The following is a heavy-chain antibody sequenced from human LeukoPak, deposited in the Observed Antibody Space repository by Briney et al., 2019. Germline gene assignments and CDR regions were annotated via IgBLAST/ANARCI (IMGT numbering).Heavy chain of an antibody. CDR3: ARGDPRTGLTWGGYYHYGMDV. D-gene: IGHD1-1*01. CDR2: IKRDGSEK. Sequence: PGGSLRLSCAASGFTFSNYWMSWVRQAPGKGLEWVANIKRDGSEKYFVDSVKGRFTISRDNAENSLYLQMNSLRAEDTAVYYCARGDPRTGLTWGGYYHYGMDVWGQGTTVTVSS. CDR1: GFTFSNYW. V-gene: IGHV3-7*01. J-gene: IGHJ6*02.